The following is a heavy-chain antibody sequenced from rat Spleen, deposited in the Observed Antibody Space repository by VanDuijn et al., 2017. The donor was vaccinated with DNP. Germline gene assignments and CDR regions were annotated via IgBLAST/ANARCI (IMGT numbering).Heavy chain of an antibody. CDR2: INTGSGGA. CDR3: ARRAPTRDYAMDA. V-gene: IGHV1-43*01. CDR1: AYTFTSYY. Sequence: QVQLQQSGAELAKPGSSVKISCKASAYTFTSYYIGWIKQTTGQGLQLIGYINTGSGGADYHEKFKGKATLTVDKSSSTAFMQLSSLTPDDSAVYYCARRAPTRDYAMDAWGQGTSVTVSS. J-gene: IGHJ4*01. D-gene: IGHD1-4*01.